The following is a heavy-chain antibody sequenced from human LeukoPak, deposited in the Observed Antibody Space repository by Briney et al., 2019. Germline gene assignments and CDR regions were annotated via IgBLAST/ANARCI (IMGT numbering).Heavy chain of an antibody. D-gene: IGHD3-10*01. J-gene: IGHJ4*02. CDR2: MNPNSGNT. V-gene: IGHV1-8*01. CDR1: GYTFTSYD. Sequence: ASVKVSCKASGYTFTSYDINWVRQATGQGLEWMGWMNPNSGNTGYAQRFQGRVTMTRNTSISTAYMELSSRGSEDTAVYYCARPTRLWFGELSFTYWGQGTLVTVSS. CDR3: ARPTRLWFGELSFTY.